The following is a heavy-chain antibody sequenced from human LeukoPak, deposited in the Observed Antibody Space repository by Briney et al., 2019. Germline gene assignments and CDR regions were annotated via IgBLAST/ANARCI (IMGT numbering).Heavy chain of an antibody. J-gene: IGHJ4*02. CDR2: ISYDGSNK. Sequence: GGSLRLSCAASGFTFSSYGMHWVRQAPGKGLEWVAAISYDGSNKYYADSVKGRFTISRDNSKNTLYLQMNSLRAEDTAVYYCAKAGTKVTTPFDYWGQGTLVAVSS. V-gene: IGHV3-30*18. D-gene: IGHD4-17*01. CDR3: AKAGTKVTTPFDY. CDR1: GFTFSSYG.